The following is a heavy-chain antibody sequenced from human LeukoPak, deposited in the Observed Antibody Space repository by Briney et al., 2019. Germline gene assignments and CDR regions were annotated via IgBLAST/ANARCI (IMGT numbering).Heavy chain of an antibody. CDR2: ISYDGSNK. Sequence: GRSLRLSCAASGFTFCSYAMHWVRQAPGKGLEWVAVISYDGSNKYYADSVKGRFTISRDNSKNTLYLQMNSLRAEDTAVYYCQGSSGWYPVDYWGQGTLVTVSS. V-gene: IGHV3-30*04. CDR1: GFTFCSYA. D-gene: IGHD6-19*01. CDR3: QGSSGWYPVDY. J-gene: IGHJ4*02.